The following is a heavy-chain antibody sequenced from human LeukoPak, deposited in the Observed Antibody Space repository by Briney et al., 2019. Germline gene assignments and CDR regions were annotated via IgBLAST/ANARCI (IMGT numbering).Heavy chain of an antibody. D-gene: IGHD5-18*01. Sequence: GGSLRVSCAASGFTFDDYAMHWVRQAPGKGLEWVSLISGDSHSTFYADSVKGRFAISRDNSKNSLYLQMNSLRNDDTALYYCARDTEGYIYGYYYYGMDVWGQGTTVTVSS. V-gene: IGHV3-43*02. J-gene: IGHJ6*02. CDR1: GFTFDDYA. CDR2: ISGDSHST. CDR3: ARDTEGYIYGYYYYGMDV.